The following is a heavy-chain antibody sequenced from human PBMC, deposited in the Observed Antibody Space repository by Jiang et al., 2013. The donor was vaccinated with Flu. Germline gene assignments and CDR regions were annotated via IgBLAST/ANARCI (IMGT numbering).Heavy chain of an antibody. V-gene: IGHV1-2*02. CDR2: INPNSGGT. Sequence: GAEVKKPGASAKVSCKTSGYTFTGYYMHWVRQAPGQGLEWMGWINPNSGGTNYAQKFQGRVTMTRDTSISTAYMELSRLRSDDTAVYYCARDDYYGSGSYYTKGYYFDYWGQGTLVTVSS. D-gene: IGHD3-10*01. J-gene: IGHJ4*02. CDR1: GYTFTGYY. CDR3: ARDDYYGSGSYYTKGYYFDY.